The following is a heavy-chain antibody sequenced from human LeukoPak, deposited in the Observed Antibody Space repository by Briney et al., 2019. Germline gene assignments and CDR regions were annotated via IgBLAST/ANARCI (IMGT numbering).Heavy chain of an antibody. J-gene: IGHJ4*02. D-gene: IGHD1-1*01. CDR3: ARDPLYNFDY. CDR1: GFTFSSYS. Sequence: GGSLRLSCAASGFTFSSYSMNWVRQAPGKGLEWVSYISSGRSEIYYADSVKGGLTISRENAKKSLYLQMNSLRDEDTAVYYCARDPLYNFDYWGQGTLVTVSS. V-gene: IGHV3-48*02. CDR2: ISSGRSEI.